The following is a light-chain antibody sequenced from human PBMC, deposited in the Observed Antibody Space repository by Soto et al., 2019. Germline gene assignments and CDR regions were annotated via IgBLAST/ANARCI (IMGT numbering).Light chain of an antibody. J-gene: IGKJ2*01. CDR2: DAS. Sequence: DIQVTQSPSTLSASVGDRVTITCRASQTISGWLAWYQQKPGKAPKLLIYDASTLESGVPSRFSGSGPGTKDTLTFSSLQPDGFATYYCQQYNDYLFGQGTKLEI. CDR3: QQYNDYL. V-gene: IGKV1-5*01. CDR1: QTISGW.